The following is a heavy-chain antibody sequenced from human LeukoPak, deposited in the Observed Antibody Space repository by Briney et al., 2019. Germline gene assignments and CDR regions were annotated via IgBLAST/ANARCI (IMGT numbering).Heavy chain of an antibody. V-gene: IGHV3-7*01. CDR1: GFTFGDYA. CDR2: IKQDGTEK. CDR3: ARERQNKDFWSGGDY. J-gene: IGHJ4*02. D-gene: IGHD3-3*01. Sequence: GGSLRLSCTASGFTFGDYAMSWFRQAPGKGLEWVANIKQDGTEKYYVDSVKGRFTISRDNAKNSLYLQVNTLRPEDTALYYCARERQNKDFWSGGDYWGQGTLVTVSS.